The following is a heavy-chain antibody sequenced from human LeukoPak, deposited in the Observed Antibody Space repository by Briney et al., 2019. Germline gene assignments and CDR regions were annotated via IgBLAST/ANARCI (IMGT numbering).Heavy chain of an antibody. CDR3: ARGVLGYCSGGSCYARRPSFDY. V-gene: IGHV4-39*07. D-gene: IGHD2-15*01. CDR2: IYYSGST. Sequence: SETLSLTCTVSGGSISSSSYYWGWIRQPPGKGLEWIGSIYYSGSTNYNPSLKSRVTISVDTSKNQFSLKLSSVTAADTAVYYCARGVLGYCSGGSCYARRPSFDYWGQGTLVTVSS. J-gene: IGHJ4*02. CDR1: GGSISSSSYY.